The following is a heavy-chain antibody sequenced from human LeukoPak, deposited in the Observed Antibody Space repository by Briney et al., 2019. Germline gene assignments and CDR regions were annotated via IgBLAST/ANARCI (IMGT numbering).Heavy chain of an antibody. CDR1: GFTFHTSA. CDR3: AAQRGASLHDFWSTRLFDP. D-gene: IGHD3-3*01. Sequence: SVKVSCKASGFTFHTSAMQWVRQARGQRLEWIGWIVLGSGNTVYSHKFHDRVIITRDMSTSTVHMELDSLGSEDTAVYYCAAQRGASLHDFWSTRLFDPWGQGTLVTVSS. CDR2: IVLGSGNT. V-gene: IGHV1-58*02. J-gene: IGHJ5*02.